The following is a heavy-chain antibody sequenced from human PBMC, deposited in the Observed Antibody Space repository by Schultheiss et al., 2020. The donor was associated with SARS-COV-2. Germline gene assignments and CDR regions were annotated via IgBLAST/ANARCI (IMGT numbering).Heavy chain of an antibody. J-gene: IGHJ5*02. Sequence: GESLKISCAASGFTFSSYAMSWIRQAPGKGLEWVSYISSDSVTRYAESVKGRFTISRDNAKNALYLQMNSLRAEDTAVYYCARQYSGSLDPWGQGTLVTVSS. V-gene: IGHV3-11*06. CDR3: ARQYSGSLDP. CDR2: ISSDSVTR. CDR1: GFTFSSYA. D-gene: IGHD1-26*01.